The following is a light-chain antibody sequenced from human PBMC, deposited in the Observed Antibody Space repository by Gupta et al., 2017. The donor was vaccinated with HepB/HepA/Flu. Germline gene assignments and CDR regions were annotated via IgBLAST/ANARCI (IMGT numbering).Light chain of an antibody. V-gene: IGLV3-21*01. J-gene: IGLJ2*01. CDR2: DET. CDR1: NIRSKS. CDR3: HARESSGNHVV. Sequence: SYLRIQRLSVSVSRGKTACGTCAGNNIRSKSVHWYQQKPGQAPVLVIYDETDRPSGIPERFSGSNSGNTATLTITRAEAEDEADYYCHARESSGNHVVFGGGTKLTVL.